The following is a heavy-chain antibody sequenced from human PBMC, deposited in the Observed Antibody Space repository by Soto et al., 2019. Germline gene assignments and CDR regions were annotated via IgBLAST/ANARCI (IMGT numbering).Heavy chain of an antibody. Sequence: EVQLVESGGGLVQPGGSLRLSCAASGFTFSSYSMNWVRQAPGKGLEWVSSISSSSSYIYYADSVKGRFTISRDNAKNSLYLQMNSLRAEDTAVYYCAREGDFYGMDVWGQGTTVTVSS. V-gene: IGHV3-21*01. D-gene: IGHD3-3*01. CDR2: ISSSSSYI. J-gene: IGHJ6*02. CDR1: GFTFSSYS. CDR3: AREGDFYGMDV.